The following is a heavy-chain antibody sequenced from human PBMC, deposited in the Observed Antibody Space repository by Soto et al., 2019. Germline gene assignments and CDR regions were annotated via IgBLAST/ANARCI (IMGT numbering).Heavy chain of an antibody. CDR1: GYTFTSYA. J-gene: IGHJ4*02. V-gene: IGHV1-3*01. CDR2: INAGNGHT. D-gene: IGHD3-22*01. CDR3: ARSSGFYYVDY. Sequence: QVQLVQSGAEVKKPGASVKVSCKASGYTFTSYAMHWVRQAPGKRLEWMGWINAGNGHTKYSQKFQGRVTITRDTAASTANMELTSLRSEDTAVYYCARSSGFYYVDYWGQGTLVTVSS.